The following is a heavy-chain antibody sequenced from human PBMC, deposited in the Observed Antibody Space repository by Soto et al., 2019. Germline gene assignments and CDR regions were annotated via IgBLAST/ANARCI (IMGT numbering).Heavy chain of an antibody. D-gene: IGHD4-17*01. CDR3: TTYGGDTGRFDY. CDR2: SGTT. CDR1: GDSISSYNYH. J-gene: IGHJ4*02. Sequence: PSETLSLTCTVSGDSISSYNYHWTWIRQSPGKGPEWIGSGTTYYNPSLRSRVTISVDTSKNQFSLQMYSVTAADTAVYYCTTYGGDTGRFDYWGQG. V-gene: IGHV4-39*01.